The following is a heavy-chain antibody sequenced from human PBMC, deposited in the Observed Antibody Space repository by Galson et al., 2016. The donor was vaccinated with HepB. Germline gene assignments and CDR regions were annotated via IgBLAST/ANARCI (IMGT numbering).Heavy chain of an antibody. D-gene: IGHD1-26*01. CDR3: ARWGAASGGSKERPKYAIDV. CDR2: FYNSGSTNYNSNYSGST. Sequence: SETLSLTCTVSGGSISSSNYFWGWIRQPPGKGLEWIGNFYNSGSTNYNSNYSGSTNYNPSLKSRVTISVDTSKNQFSLKLSSVTAADTAVYYCARWGAASGGSKERPKYAIDVVGRGATVTVSS. CDR1: GGSISSSNYF. J-gene: IGHJ6*02. V-gene: IGHV4-39*07.